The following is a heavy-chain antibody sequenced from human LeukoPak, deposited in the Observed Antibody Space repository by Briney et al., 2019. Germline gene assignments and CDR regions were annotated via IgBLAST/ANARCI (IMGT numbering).Heavy chain of an antibody. D-gene: IGHD4-17*01. J-gene: IGHJ4*02. V-gene: IGHV4-59*01. CDR3: ARVHYGDYVYFDY. CDR2: IYYSGST. Sequence: SETLSLTCTVSGGSISSYYWSWIRQPPGKGLEWIGYIYYSGSTNYNPSLKSRVTMSVDTSKNQFSLKLSSVTAADTAVYYCARVHYGDYVYFDYWGQGTLVTVSS. CDR1: GGSISSYY.